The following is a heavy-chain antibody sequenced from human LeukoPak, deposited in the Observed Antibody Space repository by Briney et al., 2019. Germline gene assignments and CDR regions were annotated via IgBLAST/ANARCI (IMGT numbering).Heavy chain of an antibody. D-gene: IGHD6-19*01. Sequence: SETLSLTCTVSGGSISSGGYYWSWIRQHPGKGLEWIGYIYYSGSTYYNPSLKSRVTISVDTSKNQFSLKLSSVTDADTAVYYCARSSGWPSTVGYWGQGTLVTVSS. J-gene: IGHJ4*02. CDR1: GGSISSGGYY. CDR2: IYYSGST. CDR3: ARSSGWPSTVGY. V-gene: IGHV4-31*03.